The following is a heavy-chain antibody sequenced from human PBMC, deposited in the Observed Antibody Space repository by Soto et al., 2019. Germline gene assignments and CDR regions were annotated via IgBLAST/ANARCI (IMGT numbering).Heavy chain of an antibody. CDR2: ISGSGGST. CDR3: AKIPTGGSGWYFDL. V-gene: IGHV3-23*01. Sequence: GGSLRLSCAASGFTFSSYAMSWVRQAPGNGLEWVSAISGSGGSTYYADSVKGRFTISRDNSKNTLYLQMNSLRAEDTAVYYCAKIPTGGSGWYFDLWGRGTLVTVSS. D-gene: IGHD7-27*01. J-gene: IGHJ2*01. CDR1: GFTFSSYA.